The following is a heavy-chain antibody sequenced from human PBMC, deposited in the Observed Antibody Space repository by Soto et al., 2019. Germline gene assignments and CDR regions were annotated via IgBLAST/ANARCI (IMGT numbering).Heavy chain of an antibody. J-gene: IGHJ6*02. D-gene: IGHD3-3*01. CDR2: ISAYNGNT. CDR1: GYTFTSYG. Sequence: ASVKVSCKASGYTFTSYGISWVRQAPGQGLEWMGWISAYNGNTSYAQKLQGRVTMTTDTSTSTAYMELRSLRSDDTAVYYCARDLGLPEKTYYDFWSGYFPYGMDVWGQGTTVTVSS. CDR3: ARDLGLPEKTYYDFWSGYFPYGMDV. V-gene: IGHV1-18*01.